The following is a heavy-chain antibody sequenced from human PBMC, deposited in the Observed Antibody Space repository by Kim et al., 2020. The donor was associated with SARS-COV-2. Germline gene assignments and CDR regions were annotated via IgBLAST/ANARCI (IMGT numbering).Heavy chain of an antibody. CDR2: ISAYNGNT. D-gene: IGHD3-10*01. CDR3: ARATWNYGSGSYFVY. Sequence: ASVKVSCKASGYTFTSYGISWVRQAPGQGLEWMGWISAYNGNTNYAQKLQGRVTMTTDTSTSTAYMELRSLRSDDTAVYYCARATWNYGSGSYFVYWGQGTLVTVSS. J-gene: IGHJ4*02. V-gene: IGHV1-18*01. CDR1: GYTFTSYG.